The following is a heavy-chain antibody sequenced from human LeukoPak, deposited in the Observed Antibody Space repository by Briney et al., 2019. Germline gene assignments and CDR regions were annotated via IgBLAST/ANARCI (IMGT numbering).Heavy chain of an antibody. V-gene: IGHV3-30*04. CDR2: ISYDGSNK. D-gene: IGHD1-14*01. CDR3: AREYNGMDV. Sequence: PGGSLRLSCAASGFTLSSYAMHWVRQAPGKGLEWVAVISYDGSNKYYADSVKGRFTISRDNSKNTLYLQMNSLRAEDTAVYYCAREYNGMDVWGKGTTVTVSS. CDR1: GFTLSSYA. J-gene: IGHJ6*04.